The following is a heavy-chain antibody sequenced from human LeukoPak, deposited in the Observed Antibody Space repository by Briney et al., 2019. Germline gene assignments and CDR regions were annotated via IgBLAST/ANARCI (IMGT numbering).Heavy chain of an antibody. V-gene: IGHV4-59*08. J-gene: IGHJ5*02. Sequence: SETLSLTCTVSGGSISSYYWSWIRQPPGKGLEWIGYIYYSGSTNYNPSLKGRVTISIDTSKNQSSLKLSSVTAADTAVYYCARRIAVAGTEDNWFDPWGQGTLVTVSS. CDR1: GGSISSYY. CDR3: ARRIAVAGTEDNWFDP. D-gene: IGHD6-19*01. CDR2: IYYSGST.